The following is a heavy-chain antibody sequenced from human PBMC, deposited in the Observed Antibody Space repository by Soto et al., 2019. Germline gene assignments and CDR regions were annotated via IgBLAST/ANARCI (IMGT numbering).Heavy chain of an antibody. CDR2: INHSGST. CDR1: GGSFSGYY. CDR3: ARGSNFLWFGYVYWFDP. D-gene: IGHD3-10*01. J-gene: IGHJ5*02. Sequence: TSETLSLTCAVYGGSFSGYYWSWIRQPPGKGLEWIGEINHSGSTNYNPSLKSRVTISVDTSKNQFSLKLSSVTAADTAVYYCARGSNFLWFGYVYWFDPWGQGTLVNVSS. V-gene: IGHV4-34*01.